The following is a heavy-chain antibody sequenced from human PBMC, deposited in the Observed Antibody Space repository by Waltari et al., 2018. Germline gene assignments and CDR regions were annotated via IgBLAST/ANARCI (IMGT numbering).Heavy chain of an antibody. CDR3: ARLPTKYYDSLGWGFFDQ. V-gene: IGHV4-59*08. Sequence: HVQLQESGPGLVKPSETLSLTCTVSGDFLSDDPWTWIRQAPGKGLEWIAYLRNTGSTKRNPSLESRVTISADTSKKQFTLRLTSVSAADTAVYYCARLPTKYYDSLGWGFFDQWGQGILVTVSS. D-gene: IGHD3-22*01. CDR2: LRNTGST. J-gene: IGHJ4*02. CDR1: GDFLSDDP.